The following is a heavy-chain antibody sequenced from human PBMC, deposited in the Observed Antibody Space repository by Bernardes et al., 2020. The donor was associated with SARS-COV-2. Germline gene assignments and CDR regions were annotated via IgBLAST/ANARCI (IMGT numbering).Heavy chain of an antibody. J-gene: IGHJ4*02. CDR1: GFTFPNYA. CDR3: ARESDWNYVFDY. Sequence: GGSLRLSCSASGFTFPNYAMNWVRQAPGKGLEWVSSITSSSSYKYYADSVKGRFTISRDNAKNSLYLQMNSLRAEDTAVYFCARESDWNYVFDYWGQGTLVTVSS. CDR2: ITSSSSYK. V-gene: IGHV3-21*01. D-gene: IGHD1-7*01.